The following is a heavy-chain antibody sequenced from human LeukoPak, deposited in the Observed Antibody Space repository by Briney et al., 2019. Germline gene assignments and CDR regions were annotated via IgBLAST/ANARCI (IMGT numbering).Heavy chain of an antibody. J-gene: IGHJ5*02. D-gene: IGHD3-10*01. V-gene: IGHV4-4*07. Sequence: SETLSLTCTVSGGSINSYYWSWIRQPAGKGLEWIGRIYTSGSTNYNPSLKSRVTMSVDTSKNQFSLKLSSVTAADTAVYYCARYYYGSGSYHWFDPWGQGTLVTVSS. CDR1: GGSINSYY. CDR2: IYTSGST. CDR3: ARYYYGSGSYHWFDP.